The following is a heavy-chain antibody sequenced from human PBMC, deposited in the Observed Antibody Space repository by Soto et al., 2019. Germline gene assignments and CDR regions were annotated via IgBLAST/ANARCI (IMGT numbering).Heavy chain of an antibody. CDR3: ASWGSETYYYDSSGYSGHAFDI. V-gene: IGHV4-59*01. Sequence: PSETQSLTCTVSGGTIRSYDWSWIRQPPGKGLEWIGYIYYSGSTNYNPSLKSRVTISVDTSKNQFSLKLSSVTAADTAVYYCASWGSETYYYDSSGYSGHAFDIWGQGTMVTVSS. CDR2: IYYSGST. J-gene: IGHJ3*02. D-gene: IGHD3-22*01. CDR1: GGTIRSYD.